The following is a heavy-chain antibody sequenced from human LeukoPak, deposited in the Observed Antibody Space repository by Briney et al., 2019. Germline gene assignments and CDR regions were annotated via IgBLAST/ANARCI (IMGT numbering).Heavy chain of an antibody. D-gene: IGHD2-15*01. J-gene: IGHJ5*02. Sequence: SETLSLTCAVYGGSFSGYYWSWIRQPPGKGLEWIGEINHSGSANYNPSLQSRVTISADTSKNQFSLNLRSVIAADTAVYYCTRGLRLGYCSGGSCYYWFDPWGQGTRVTVSS. V-gene: IGHV4-34*01. CDR3: TRGLRLGYCSGGSCYYWFDP. CDR2: INHSGSA. CDR1: GGSFSGYY.